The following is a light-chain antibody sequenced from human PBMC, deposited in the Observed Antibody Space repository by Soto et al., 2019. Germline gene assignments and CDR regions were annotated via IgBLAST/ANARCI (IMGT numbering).Light chain of an antibody. CDR1: QSISSSY. J-gene: IGKJ1*01. CDR2: GSS. Sequence: EIVLTQSPGTLSLSPGERVTLSCRASQSISSSYLTWYQQKPGRAPRLLICGSSSRATGIPDRFSGSGSGTDFTLTISRLEPEDFAVHYCQQYGSSSWTFGQGTKVDIK. CDR3: QQYGSSSWT. V-gene: IGKV3-20*01.